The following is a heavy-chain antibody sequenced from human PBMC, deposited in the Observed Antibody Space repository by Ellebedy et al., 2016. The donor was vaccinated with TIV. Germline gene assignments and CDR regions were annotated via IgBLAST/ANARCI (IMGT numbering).Heavy chain of an antibody. V-gene: IGHV1-69*13. CDR3: ASPNPSRDGYNYAFDY. D-gene: IGHD5-24*01. J-gene: IGHJ4*02. CDR2: IIPIFGTA. CDR1: GGTFSSYA. Sequence: SVKVSCXASGGTFSSYAISWVRQAPGQGLEWMGGIIPIFGTANYAQKFQGRVTITADESTSTAYMELSSLRSEDTAVYYCASPNPSRDGYNYAFDYWGQGTLVTVSS.